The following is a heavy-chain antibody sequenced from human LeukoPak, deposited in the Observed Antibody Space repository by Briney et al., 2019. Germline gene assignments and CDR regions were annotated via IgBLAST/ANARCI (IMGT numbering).Heavy chain of an antibody. CDR2: IYYSGST. Sequence: SETLSLTCTVSGGSISSYYWSWIRQPPGKGLEGIGYIYYSGSTKNDPSLKSRVTISVDTSKNQFSLKLSSVTAADTAVYYCARHQRGNSDAFDIWGHGTMVTVSS. D-gene: IGHD4-23*01. V-gene: IGHV4-59*01. J-gene: IGHJ3*02. CDR3: ARHQRGNSDAFDI. CDR1: GGSISSYY.